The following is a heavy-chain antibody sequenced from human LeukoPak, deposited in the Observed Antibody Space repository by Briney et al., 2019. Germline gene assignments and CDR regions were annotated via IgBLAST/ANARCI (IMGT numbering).Heavy chain of an antibody. CDR3: AEDAQRGFDYSNSLDY. CDR2: IWNDGSNK. D-gene: IGHD4-11*01. V-gene: IGHV3-33*06. CDR1: GFTFSHYG. Sequence: PGRSLRLSCAASGFTFSHYGMHWVRQAPGRGLEWVAVIWNDGSNKYYADSVKGRFTISRDNSKNTLYLQMNSLRAEDTAVYYCAEDAQRGFDYSNSLDYWGQGTLVTVSS. J-gene: IGHJ4*02.